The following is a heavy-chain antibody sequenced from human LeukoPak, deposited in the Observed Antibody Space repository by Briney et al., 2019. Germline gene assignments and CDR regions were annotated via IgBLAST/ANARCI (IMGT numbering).Heavy chain of an antibody. J-gene: IGHJ6*03. CDR1: GFTFSDYY. CDR3: AREGVPAAPTYYYYYYMDV. CDR2: ISSSGSTI. V-gene: IGHV3-11*01. Sequence: GGPLRLSCAASGFTFSDYYMSWIRQAPGKGLEWVSYISSSGSTIYYADSVKGRFTISRDNAKNSLYLQMNSLRAEDTAVYYCAREGVPAAPTYYYYYYMDVWGKGTTVTVSS. D-gene: IGHD2-2*01.